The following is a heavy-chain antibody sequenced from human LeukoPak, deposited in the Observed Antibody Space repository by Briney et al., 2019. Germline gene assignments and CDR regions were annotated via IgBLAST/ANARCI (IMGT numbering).Heavy chain of an antibody. CDR3: ARTYSSGLRGRIDY. Sequence: PSEPLSLTCTASGGSISSSSYYWGWLRQPPGKGLEWIGSIYYSGSTYYNPALKSRLTISVDTSKNQFSLKLSSVTAADTAVYYCARTYSSGLRGRIDYWGQGTLVTVSS. D-gene: IGHD3-22*01. CDR1: GGSISSSSYY. V-gene: IGHV4-39*01. CDR2: IYYSGST. J-gene: IGHJ4*02.